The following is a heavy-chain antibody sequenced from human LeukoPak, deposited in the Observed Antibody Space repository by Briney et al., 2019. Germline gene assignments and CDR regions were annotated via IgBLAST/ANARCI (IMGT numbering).Heavy chain of an antibody. J-gene: IGHJ4*02. Sequence: SETLSLTCTVSGGSISSGGYYWSWIRQHPGKGLEWLGYIYYSGSTYYNPSLKSRVTISVDTSKNQFSLKLSSVTAADTAVYYCAREGAYYDILTGYYSAFDYWGQGTLVTVSS. D-gene: IGHD3-9*01. CDR3: AREGAYYDILTGYYSAFDY. CDR2: IYYSGST. CDR1: GGSISSGGYY. V-gene: IGHV4-31*03.